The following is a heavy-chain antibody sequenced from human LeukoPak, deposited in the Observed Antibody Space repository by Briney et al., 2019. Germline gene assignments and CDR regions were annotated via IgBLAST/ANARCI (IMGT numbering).Heavy chain of an antibody. CDR2: IYYSGST. V-gene: IGHV4-39*01. CDR1: GGSISSSSYY. CDR3: ARPLQGIVYGWFDP. Sequence: PSETLSLTCTVSGGSISSSSYYWGWFRQPPGKGLEWIGSIYYSGSTYYNPSLKSRVTISVDTSKNQFSLKLSSVTAADTAVYYCARPLQGIVYGWFDPWGQGTLVTVSS. J-gene: IGHJ5*02. D-gene: IGHD2-15*01.